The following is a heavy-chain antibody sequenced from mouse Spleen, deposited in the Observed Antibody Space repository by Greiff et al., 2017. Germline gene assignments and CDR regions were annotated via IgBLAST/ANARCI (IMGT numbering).Heavy chain of an antibody. V-gene: IGHV14-1*01. CDR1: GFNIKDYY. CDR2: IDPEDGDT. CDR3: TTDAGSSFYYYAMDY. J-gene: IGHJ4*01. D-gene: IGHD1-1*01. Sequence: EVQLQQSGAELVRPGASVKLSCTASGFNIKDYYMHWVKQRPEQGLEWIGRIDPEDGDTEYAPKFQGKATMTADTSSNTAYLQLSSLTSEDTAVYYCTTDAGSSFYYYAMDYWGQGTSVTVSS.